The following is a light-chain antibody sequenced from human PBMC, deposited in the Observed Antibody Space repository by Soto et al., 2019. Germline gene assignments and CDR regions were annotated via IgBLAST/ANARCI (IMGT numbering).Light chain of an antibody. V-gene: IGKV1-5*01. CDR1: QTIFTW. J-gene: IGKJ1*01. CDR3: QQYNTDSWT. Sequence: DIQMTQSPSTLSASVGDRVTITCRARQTIFTWLAWYQQKPGKAHKLLIYDASTLESGGPSRFSGSGSGTEFTLTISSLQPDDFGNYYCQQYNTDSWTFGQGTKVDIK. CDR2: DAS.